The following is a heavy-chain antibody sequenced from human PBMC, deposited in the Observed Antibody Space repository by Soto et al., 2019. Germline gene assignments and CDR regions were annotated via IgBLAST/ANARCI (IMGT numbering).Heavy chain of an antibody. V-gene: IGHV3-48*01. D-gene: IGHD6-19*01. CDR1: GFTFSSYS. J-gene: IGHJ3*02. CDR2: ISSSSTI. Sequence: GGSLRLSCAASGFTFSSYSMNWVRQAPGKGLEWVSYISSSSTIYYADSVKGRLTISRDNAKNSLYLQMNSLRAEDTAVYYCGRDFLVTVAGDHDAFDIWGQVTLVTVSS. CDR3: GRDFLVTVAGDHDAFDI.